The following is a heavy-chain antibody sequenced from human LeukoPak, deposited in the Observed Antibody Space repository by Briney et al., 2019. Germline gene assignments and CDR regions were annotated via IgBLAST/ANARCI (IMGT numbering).Heavy chain of an antibody. CDR1: GGSISSYY. V-gene: IGHV4-59*08. CDR3: ARHRRVTMVRGVIISHNWFDP. J-gene: IGHJ5*02. Sequence: SETLSLTCTVSGGSISSYYWSWIRQPPGKGLEWIGYIYYSGSTNYNPSLKSRVTISVDTSKNQFSLKLSSVTAADTAVYYCARHRRVTMVRGVIISHNWFDPWGQGTLVTVSS. CDR2: IYYSGST. D-gene: IGHD3-10*01.